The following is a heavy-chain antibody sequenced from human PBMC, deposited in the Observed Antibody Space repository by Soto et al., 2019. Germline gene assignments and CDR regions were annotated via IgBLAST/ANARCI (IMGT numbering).Heavy chain of an antibody. V-gene: IGHV3-49*04. CDR1: GFTFGDYA. CDR2: IRSKAYGGTT. J-gene: IGHJ5*02. Sequence: GGSLRLSCTASGFTFGDYAMSWVRQAPGKGLEWVGFIRSKAYGGTTEYAASVKGRFTTSRDDSKSIAYLQMNSLKTEDTAVYYCTRGHSSGYYSGWFDPWGQGTLVTVSS. D-gene: IGHD3-22*01. CDR3: TRGHSSGYYSGWFDP.